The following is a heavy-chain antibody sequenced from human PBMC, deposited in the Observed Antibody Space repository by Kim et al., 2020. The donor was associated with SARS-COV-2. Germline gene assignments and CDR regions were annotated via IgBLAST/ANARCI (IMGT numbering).Heavy chain of an antibody. V-gene: IGHV1-58*01. CDR3: ASTPPFGDLYEFDI. Sequence: SVKVSCKASGFRFTTSAVQWVRQARGQRLEWMGWIVVASDNTDYAQRFQERVTITRDMSTSTAYMELSSLRSEDTAVYYCASTPPFGDLYEFDIWGEG. CDR1: GFRFTTSA. J-gene: IGHJ3*02. CDR2: IVVASDNT. D-gene: IGHD3-16*01.